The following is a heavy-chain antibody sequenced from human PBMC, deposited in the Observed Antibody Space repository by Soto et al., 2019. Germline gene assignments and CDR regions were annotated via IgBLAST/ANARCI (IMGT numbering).Heavy chain of an antibody. CDR3: ARDLRYYGSGSKTGYYYYYGMDV. CDR2: IWYDGSNK. Sequence: LRLSCAASGFTFSSYGMHWVRQAPGKGLEWVAVIWYDGSNKYYADSVKGRFTISRDNSKNTLYLQMNSLRAEDTAVYYCARDLRYYGSGSKTGYYYYYGMDVWGQGTTVTVSS. J-gene: IGHJ6*02. D-gene: IGHD3-10*01. CDR1: GFTFSSYG. V-gene: IGHV3-33*01.